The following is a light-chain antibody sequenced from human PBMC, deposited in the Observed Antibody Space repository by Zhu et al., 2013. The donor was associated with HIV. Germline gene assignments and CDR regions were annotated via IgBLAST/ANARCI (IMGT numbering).Light chain of an antibody. CDR2: SAS. J-gene: IGKJ2*01. CDR3: QQYGTSPYT. CDR1: QSVSSSY. Sequence: DIVLTQSPGTLSLSPGERATLSCRASQSVSSSYLAWFQQKPGQAPRLLIYSASNRATGIPDRFSGSGSGTDFTLTISRLEPEDFAVYFCQQYGTSPYTFGQGTNLEIK. V-gene: IGKV3-20*01.